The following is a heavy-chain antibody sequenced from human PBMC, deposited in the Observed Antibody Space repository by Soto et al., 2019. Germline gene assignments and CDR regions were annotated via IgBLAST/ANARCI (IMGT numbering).Heavy chain of an antibody. D-gene: IGHD3-22*01. V-gene: IGHV1-3*01. Sequence: ASVKVSCKASGYTLTSYGIHWVRQAPGQRLEWTGWINAGNGNTKYSEKFQGRVTITRDTSASTAYLEQSSLRSEDTAVYYCARDPNDSSAYYHHYYYGMDVWGQGTTVTVSS. CDR3: ARDPNDSSAYYHHYYYGMDV. CDR2: INAGNGNT. CDR1: GYTLTSYG. J-gene: IGHJ6*02.